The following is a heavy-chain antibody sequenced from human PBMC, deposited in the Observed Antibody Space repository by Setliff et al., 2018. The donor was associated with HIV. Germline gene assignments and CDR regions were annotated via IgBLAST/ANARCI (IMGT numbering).Heavy chain of an antibody. Sequence: PGGSLRLSCTASGFTFGDYAMSWFRQAPGHGLEWVGFIRSKRNGGTTDYAASVKGRFSVSRDDSKRIVYLQMDSLKSEDTGVYYCGKVGGAAEPYYYFMDAWGKGTTVTVSS. J-gene: IGHJ6*04. CDR2: IRSKRNGGTT. D-gene: IGHD1-26*01. CDR1: GFTFGDYA. CDR3: GKVGGAAEPYYYFMDA. V-gene: IGHV3-49*03.